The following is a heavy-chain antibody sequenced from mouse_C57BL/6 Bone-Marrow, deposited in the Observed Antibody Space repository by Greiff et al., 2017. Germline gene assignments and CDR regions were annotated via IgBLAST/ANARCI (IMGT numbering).Heavy chain of an antibody. CDR3: ARGEYITTVVATYYFDY. CDR2: IHPNSGST. Sequence: QVQLQQPGAELVKPGASVKLSCKASGYTFTSYWMHWVKQCPGQGLEWIGMIHPNSGSTNYNEKFKSKAIITVDKSSSTAYIQLSSLTSGDSAVYDCARGEYITTVVATYYFDYWGQGTTLTVSS. J-gene: IGHJ2*01. D-gene: IGHD1-1*01. V-gene: IGHV1-64*01. CDR1: GYTFTSYW.